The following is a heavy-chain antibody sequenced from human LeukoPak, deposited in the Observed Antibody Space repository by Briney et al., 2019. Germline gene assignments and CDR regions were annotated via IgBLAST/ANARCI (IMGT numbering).Heavy chain of an antibody. Sequence: PGGSLRLSCAAPGFTFSDYYMSWIRQAPGKGLEWVSYISSSSDYTNYADSVRGRFTISRDNSKNTLYLQMNSLRAEDTAVYYCARDDSSGYYFDYWGQGTLVTVSS. CDR2: ISSSSDYT. D-gene: IGHD3-22*01. V-gene: IGHV3-11*06. CDR3: ARDDSSGYYFDY. J-gene: IGHJ4*02. CDR1: GFTFSDYY.